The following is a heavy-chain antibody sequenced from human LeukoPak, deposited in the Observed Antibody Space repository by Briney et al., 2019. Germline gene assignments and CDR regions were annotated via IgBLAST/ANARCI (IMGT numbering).Heavy chain of an antibody. CDR2: INHSGST. D-gene: IGHD7-27*01. J-gene: IGHJ4*02. V-gene: IGHV4-34*01. CDR3: ARGHWGFDY. Sequence: PSETLSLTCAVYGGSFSGYYWSWIRQPPGKGLEWIGEINHSGSTNYNPSLKSRVTISVDTSKNQFSLKLSSVTAADTAVYYCARGHWGFDYGGQGTLVTVSS. CDR1: GGSFSGYY.